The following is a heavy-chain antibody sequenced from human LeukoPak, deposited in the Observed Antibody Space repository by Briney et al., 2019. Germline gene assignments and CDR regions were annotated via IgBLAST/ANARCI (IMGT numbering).Heavy chain of an antibody. CDR2: ISSSSSYT. CDR1: GFTFSDYY. D-gene: IGHD3-22*01. CDR3: ARVPGSSGYYDY. J-gene: IGHJ4*02. Sequence: GGSLRVSCAASGFTFSDYYMSWIRQAPGKGLEWVSYISSSSSYTNYADSVKGRFTISRDNAKNSLYLQMNSLRAEDTAVFYCARVPGSSGYYDYWGQGILVTVSS. V-gene: IGHV3-11*06.